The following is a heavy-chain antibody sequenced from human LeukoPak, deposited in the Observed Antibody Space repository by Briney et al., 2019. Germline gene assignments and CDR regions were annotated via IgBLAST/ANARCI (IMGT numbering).Heavy chain of an antibody. CDR2: IDQSGST. CDR3: AINDGSGSYYKSDY. Sequence: SETLSLTCGVYGGSFSGYYWSWVRQSPGKGLEWIGEIDQSGSTNYNPSLKSRVTITIDTSKNQFSLKLNSVTAADTAVYYCAINDGSGSYYKSDYWGQGTLVTASS. J-gene: IGHJ4*02. V-gene: IGHV4-34*01. CDR1: GGSFSGYY. D-gene: IGHD3-10*01.